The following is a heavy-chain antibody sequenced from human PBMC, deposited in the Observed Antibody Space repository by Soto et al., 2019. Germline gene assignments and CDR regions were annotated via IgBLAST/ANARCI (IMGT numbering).Heavy chain of an antibody. CDR1: GFSFGTYT. CDR3: TRGGAYRS. J-gene: IGHJ4*02. Sequence: EVLLVESGGGLVKPGESLRLSCAASGFSFGTYTMNWVRQTPGKGLEWVSSIDSSGSYIYYVESVKGRFTISRDNAKNSLCLQMDRLSAEDTAVYYCTRGGAYRSGGQGTLVTVSS. D-gene: IGHD3-16*01. V-gene: IGHV3-21*04. CDR2: IDSSGSYI.